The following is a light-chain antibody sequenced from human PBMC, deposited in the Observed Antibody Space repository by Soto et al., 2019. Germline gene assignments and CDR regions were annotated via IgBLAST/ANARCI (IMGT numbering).Light chain of an antibody. J-gene: IGLJ1*01. CDR2: GNT. V-gene: IGLV1-40*01. CDR3: QSYDRSLCASYG. Sequence: QSVLTQPPSVSGAPGQRVTISCTGCSSNIGAGCEVHWYQHLPGKAPKLLIYGNTNRPSGVPDRFSGSKSGTSASLAITGLQAEDEADYYCQSYDRSLCASYGFGGGTKVTVL. CDR1: SSNIGAGCE.